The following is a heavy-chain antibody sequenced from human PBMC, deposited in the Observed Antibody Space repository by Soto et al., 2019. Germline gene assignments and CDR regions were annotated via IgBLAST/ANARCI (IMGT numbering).Heavy chain of an antibody. CDR3: TTNCADHSCYSRGLDY. CDR1: GFSFNDAW. J-gene: IGHJ4*02. V-gene: IGHV3-15*01. CDR2: IKRENDGGTT. D-gene: IGHD2-21*02. Sequence: EVQLVESGGGLVKPGGCLRLSCAASGFSFNDAWMSWVRQAPGRGLEWVGRIKRENDGGTTDYAAPMEGRFSISRDDSKNTLYVQINRLETEDTAVYYCTTNCADHSCYSRGLDYWGQGTLVTVSS.